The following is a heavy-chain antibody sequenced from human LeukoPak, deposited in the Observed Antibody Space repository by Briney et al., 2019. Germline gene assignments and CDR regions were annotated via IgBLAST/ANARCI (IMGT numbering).Heavy chain of an antibody. J-gene: IGHJ4*02. D-gene: IGHD6-13*01. CDR1: GFTVSNNY. Sequence: PGGSLRLSCAASGFTVSNNYMSWVRQAPGKGLEWVSAISGSGGSTYYADSVKGRFTISRDNAKNSLYLQMNSLRAEDTAVYYCARAAGRDWGQGTLVTVSS. CDR2: ISGSGGST. CDR3: ARAAGRD. V-gene: IGHV3-11*04.